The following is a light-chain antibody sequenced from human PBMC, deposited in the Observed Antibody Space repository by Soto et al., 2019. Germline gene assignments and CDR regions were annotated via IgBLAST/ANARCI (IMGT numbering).Light chain of an antibody. V-gene: IGLV1-40*01. CDR3: QSYDSSLSGFYV. CDR1: SSNIGAGYD. Sequence: QSVLTQPPSVSGAPGQRVTISCTGSSSNIGAGYDIHWYQQLPGSAPKLLIYANSNRPSGVPDRFSGSRSGTSASLAITGLQAEDEADYSCQSYDSSLSGFYVFGTGTKVTVL. CDR2: ANS. J-gene: IGLJ1*01.